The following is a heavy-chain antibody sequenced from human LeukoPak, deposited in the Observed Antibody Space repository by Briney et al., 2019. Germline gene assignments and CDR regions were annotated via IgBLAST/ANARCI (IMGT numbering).Heavy chain of an antibody. CDR1: RYRFTSYW. J-gene: IGHJ6*03. D-gene: IGHD3-22*01. Sequence: AGESLKISCKGSRYRFTSYWIGWVRQMPGKGLEWMGIIYPGDSDTRYSPSFQGQVTISADKSISTAYLQWSSLKASDTAMYYCARQARGYYDSSGYLTYYYYYMDVWGKGTTVTVSS. V-gene: IGHV5-51*01. CDR2: IYPGDSDT. CDR3: ARQARGYYDSSGYLTYYYYYMDV.